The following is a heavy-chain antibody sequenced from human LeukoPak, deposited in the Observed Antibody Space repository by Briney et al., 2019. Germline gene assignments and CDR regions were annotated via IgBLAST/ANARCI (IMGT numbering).Heavy chain of an antibody. D-gene: IGHD4-17*01. J-gene: IGHJ4*02. CDR3: ARDRRGLITTDPLDY. Sequence: GRSLRLSCAASGFTFSSYGMHWVRQAPGKGLEWVSAMSGSGDSPYYADSVKGRFTISRDNAKNSLYLQMNSLRAEDTAVYYCARDRRGLITTDPLDYWGQGTLVTVSS. CDR1: GFTFSSYG. V-gene: IGHV3-21*01. CDR2: MSGSGDSP.